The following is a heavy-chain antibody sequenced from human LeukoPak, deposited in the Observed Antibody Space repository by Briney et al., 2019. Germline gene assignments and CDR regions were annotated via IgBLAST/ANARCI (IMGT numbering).Heavy chain of an antibody. D-gene: IGHD5-24*01. V-gene: IGHV3-48*03. J-gene: IGHJ4*02. CDR1: GFTFSSYE. CDR3: ARGPLGWLQLSFDY. Sequence: KPGGSRRLSCAASGFTFSSYEMNWVRQAPGKGLEWVSYISSSGSTIYYADSVKGRFTISRDNAKNSLYLQMNSLRAEDTAVYYCARGPLGWLQLSFDYWGQGTLVTVSS. CDR2: ISSSGSTI.